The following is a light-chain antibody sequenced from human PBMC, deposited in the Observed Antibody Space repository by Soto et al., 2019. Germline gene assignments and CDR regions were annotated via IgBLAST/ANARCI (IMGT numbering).Light chain of an antibody. V-gene: IGKV3-20*01. CDR1: QSVTSSN. CDR3: QQYGASQYT. Sequence: IVLTQSPGTLSLSPGETVTLSCRASQSVTSSNLAWYQQKPGQAPRLLIYGASYRATGIADKVTGGGSVADFSLTISRLEPEDFAVYFCQQYGASQYTFGQGTKLEIK. CDR2: GAS. J-gene: IGKJ2*01.